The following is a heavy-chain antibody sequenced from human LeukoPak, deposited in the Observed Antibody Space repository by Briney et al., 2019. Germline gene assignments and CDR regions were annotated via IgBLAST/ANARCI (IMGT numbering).Heavy chain of an antibody. J-gene: IGHJ5*02. V-gene: IGHV3-11*05. CDR2: ISSSSSYT. Sequence: GGSLRLSCVVSGIPFSDYYMNWIRQAPGKGLEWISYISSSSSYTYYADSVKGRFTISRDNSKNTLYLQMNSLRAEDTAIYYCAKGKMTAFLNWFDPWGQGTLVTVSS. D-gene: IGHD2-21*02. CDR1: GIPFSDYY. CDR3: AKGKMTAFLNWFDP.